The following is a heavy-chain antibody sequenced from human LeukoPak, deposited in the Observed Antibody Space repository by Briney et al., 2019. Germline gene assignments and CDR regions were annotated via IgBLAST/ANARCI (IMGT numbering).Heavy chain of an antibody. D-gene: IGHD3-10*01. CDR1: GGSISSSSYY. CDR2: ISYSGNT. CDR3: ASMVRGVIVGPNYYSYYMDV. Sequence: SETLSLICTVSGGSISSSSYYWGWIRQPPGQGLEWIGRISYSGNTYYNPSLMGRVTISVDTSQNQFSVRLTSVTAADTAVYYCASMVRGVIVGPNYYSYYMDVWGPGATVTVS. J-gene: IGHJ6*03. V-gene: IGHV4-39*01.